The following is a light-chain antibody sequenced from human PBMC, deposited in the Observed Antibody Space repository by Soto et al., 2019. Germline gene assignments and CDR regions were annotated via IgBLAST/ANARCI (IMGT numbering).Light chain of an antibody. CDR2: EAS. J-gene: IGKJ1*01. CDR3: QQYNNFLT. Sequence: DIQMTQFPSALSASVGDRVTFTCRASQSVNIWLAWYQQKPGKAPKLLISEASTVETGVPARFSGSGSGTQFTLTISSLQPDDLAPDYCQQYNNFLTFGQGTKVQIK. CDR1: QSVNIW. V-gene: IGKV1-5*03.